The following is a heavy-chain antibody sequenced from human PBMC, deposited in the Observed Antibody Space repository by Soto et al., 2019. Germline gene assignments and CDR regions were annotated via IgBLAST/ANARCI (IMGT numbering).Heavy chain of an antibody. CDR2: VSAGAIST. CDR1: GFTFGSYS. CDR3: ARGANGDYDY. Sequence: GGSLRLSCAASGFTFGSYSMNWVRQAPGRGLEWVSAVSAGAISTYYADSVKGRFTISRDNSKNVLYLQMNSLRGDDMALYFCARGANGDYDYWGQGTLVTVSS. J-gene: IGHJ4*02. D-gene: IGHD4-17*01. V-gene: IGHV3-23*01.